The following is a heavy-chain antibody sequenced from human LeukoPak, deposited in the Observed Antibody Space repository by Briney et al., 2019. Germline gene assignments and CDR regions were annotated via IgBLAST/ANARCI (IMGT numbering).Heavy chain of an antibody. CDR2: ISHSGDST. CDR3: AKDRRSSGNSLLLEH. V-gene: IGHV3-23*01. CDR1: GFTFTSSA. J-gene: IGHJ1*01. Sequence: GGSLRLSCAASGFTFTSSAMSWVRQAPGKGLEWVSVISHSGDSTYFADSVKGRFTISRDNSKNTLYLHMNSLRAEDAAVYYCAKDRRSSGNSLLLEHWGQGTLVTVSS. D-gene: IGHD4-23*01.